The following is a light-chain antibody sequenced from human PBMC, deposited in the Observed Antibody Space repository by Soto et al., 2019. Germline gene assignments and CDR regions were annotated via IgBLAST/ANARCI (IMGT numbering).Light chain of an antibody. CDR3: KSYEGSNIYV. V-gene: IGLV2-8*01. CDR2: EVN. Sequence: QSVLAQPPSASGSPGQSVTISFTGTSSDVGGYNYVSWYQQHPGKAPKLMIYEVNKRPSGVPDRFSGSKSGNTASLTVSGLQAEDEADYYCKSYEGSNIYVFGTGTKVTVL. J-gene: IGLJ1*01. CDR1: SSDVGGYNY.